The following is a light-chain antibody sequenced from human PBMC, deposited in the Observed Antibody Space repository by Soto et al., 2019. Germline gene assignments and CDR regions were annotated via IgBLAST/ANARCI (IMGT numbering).Light chain of an antibody. J-gene: IGLJ1*01. V-gene: IGLV2-8*01. CDR3: ISYAGSNIRYV. CDR1: SSDIGGYDY. Sequence: QSALTQPPSASGSPGQSVTISCTGTSSDIGGYDYVSWYQQHPGKAPKLMIYEVTKRPSGVPDRFSGSKSGNTASLTVSGLQAEDEADYYCISYAGSNIRYVFGTGTKLTVL. CDR2: EVT.